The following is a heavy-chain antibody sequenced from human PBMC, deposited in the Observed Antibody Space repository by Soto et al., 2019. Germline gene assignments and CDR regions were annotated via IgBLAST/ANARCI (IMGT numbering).Heavy chain of an antibody. D-gene: IGHD4-17*01. Sequence: SETLSLTCAVSGGSISSGGYSWSWIRQPPGKGLEWIGYIYHSGSTYYNPSLKSRVTISVDRSNNQFSLKLSSVTAADTAVYYCARDVGSVYGEANWFDPWGQGTLVTVSS. CDR2: IYHSGST. CDR3: ARDVGSVYGEANWFDP. J-gene: IGHJ5*02. V-gene: IGHV4-30-2*01. CDR1: GGSISSGGYS.